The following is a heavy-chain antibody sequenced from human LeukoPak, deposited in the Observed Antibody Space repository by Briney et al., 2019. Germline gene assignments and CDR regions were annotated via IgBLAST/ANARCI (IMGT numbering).Heavy chain of an antibody. CDR2: IWYDGSNK. D-gene: IGHD6-25*01. J-gene: IGHJ4*02. CDR3: ARDPSSDMLDY. CDR1: GFTFNSYA. V-gene: IGHV3-33*08. Sequence: GGSLRLSCAASGFTFNSYAMTWVRQAPGKGLEWVAVIWYDGSNKYYADSVKGRFTISRDNSKNTLYLQMNSLRAEDTAVYYCARDPSSDMLDYWGQGTLVTVSS.